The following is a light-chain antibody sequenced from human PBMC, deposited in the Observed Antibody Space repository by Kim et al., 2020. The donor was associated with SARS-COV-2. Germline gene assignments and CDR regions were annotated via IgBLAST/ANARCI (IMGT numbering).Light chain of an antibody. J-gene: IGKJ3*01. CDR1: QDINNY. CDR3: QQYDTLPPVT. CDR2: DAS. Sequence: SVGDRVTITCQASQDINNYLNWYQQKPGKAPKLLIYDASNLETGVPSRFSGRGSGTDFTFTISSLQPEDIATYYCQQYDTLPPVTFGPGTKVDIK. V-gene: IGKV1-33*01.